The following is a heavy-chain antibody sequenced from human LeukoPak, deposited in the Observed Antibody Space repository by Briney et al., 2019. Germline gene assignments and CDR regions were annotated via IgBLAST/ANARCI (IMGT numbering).Heavy chain of an antibody. CDR2: ISYDGSNK. Sequence: RSLLLSCAASGFTFSSYAMHGVRRAPGKGLEWVAVISYDGSNKYYADSVKGRFTIPRDNSKNTLYLQMNSLRAEDTAVYYCAREKGSYYVGYFDYWGQGTLVTVSS. J-gene: IGHJ4*02. CDR3: AREKGSYYVGYFDY. V-gene: IGHV3-30-3*01. D-gene: IGHD1-26*01. CDR1: GFTFSSYA.